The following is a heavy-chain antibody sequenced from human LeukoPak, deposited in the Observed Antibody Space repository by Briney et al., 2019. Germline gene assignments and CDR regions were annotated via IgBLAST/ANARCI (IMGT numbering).Heavy chain of an antibody. CDR3: ARGRKETVRGIFYYYMDV. J-gene: IGHJ6*03. CDR2: IIPIFGTA. CDR1: GGTFSSYA. Sequence: SVKVSCKASGGTFSSYAISWVRQAPGQGLEWMGGIIPIFGTANYAQKFQGRVTITTDESTSTAYMELSSLRSEDTAVYYCARGRKETVRGIFYYYMDVWGKGTTVTVSS. V-gene: IGHV1-69*05. D-gene: IGHD3-10*01.